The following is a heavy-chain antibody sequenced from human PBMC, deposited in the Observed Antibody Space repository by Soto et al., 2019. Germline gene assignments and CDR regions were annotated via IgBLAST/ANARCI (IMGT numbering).Heavy chain of an antibody. J-gene: IGHJ6*02. CDR1: GYTFTGYH. V-gene: IGHV1-2*04. Sequence: ASVKVSCKASGYTFTGYHMHWVRQAPGQGLEWMGWINPNSGGTNYAQKFQGWVTMTRDTSISTAYMELSRLRSDDTAVYYCAREDIVVVPAARSHGMDVWGQGTTVTVSS. CDR2: INPNSGGT. D-gene: IGHD2-2*01. CDR3: AREDIVVVPAARSHGMDV.